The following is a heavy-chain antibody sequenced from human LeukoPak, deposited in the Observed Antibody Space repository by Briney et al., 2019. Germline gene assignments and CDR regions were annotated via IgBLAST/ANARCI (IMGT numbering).Heavy chain of an antibody. Sequence: GGSLRLSCAASGFTFSSYEMNWVRQAPGKGLEWVSYISSSGSTIYYADSVKGRFTISRDNAKNSLYLQMNSLRTEDTAVYYCARHPQAAAAFNPFDYWGQGTLVTVSS. V-gene: IGHV3-48*03. D-gene: IGHD6-13*01. CDR2: ISSSGSTI. J-gene: IGHJ4*02. CDR1: GFTFSSYE. CDR3: ARHPQAAAAFNPFDY.